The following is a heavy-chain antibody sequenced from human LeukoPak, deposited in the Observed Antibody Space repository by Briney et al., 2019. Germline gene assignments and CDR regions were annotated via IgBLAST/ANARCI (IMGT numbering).Heavy chain of an antibody. CDR2: ISGGGGST. D-gene: IGHD4-17*01. V-gene: IGHV3-23*01. Sequence: GGSLRLSCAASGFTFSNYAMSWVRQAPGKGLEWVSGISGGGGSTYYADSVKGRFTISRDNSKNTLYMQMNSLRAEGTAVYYCAKLTTVTTKGSFDIWGQGTMVTVSS. CDR3: AKLTTVTTKGSFDI. CDR1: GFTFSNYA. J-gene: IGHJ3*02.